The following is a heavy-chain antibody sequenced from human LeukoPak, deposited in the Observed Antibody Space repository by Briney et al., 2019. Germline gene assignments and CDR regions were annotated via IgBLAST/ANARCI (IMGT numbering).Heavy chain of an antibody. CDR2: FDPEDGET. CDR1: GYTFTSYG. J-gene: IGHJ3*02. V-gene: IGHV1-24*01. CDR3: ATTTYYDSSGYLARYAFDI. D-gene: IGHD3-22*01. Sequence: ASVKVSCKASGYTFTSYGISWVRQAPGQGLEWMGGFDPEDGETIYAQKFQGRVTMTEDTSTDTAYMELSSLRSEDTAVYYCATTTYYDSSGYLARYAFDIWGQGTMVTVSS.